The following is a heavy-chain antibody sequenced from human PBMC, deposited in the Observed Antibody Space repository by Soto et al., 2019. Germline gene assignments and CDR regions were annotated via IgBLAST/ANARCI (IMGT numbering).Heavy chain of an antibody. CDR1: GGSISSSSYY. Sequence: SETLSLTCTVSGGSISSSSYYWGWIRQPPGKGLEWIGSIYYSGSTYYNPSLKSRVTISVDTSKNQFSLKLSSVTVADTAVYYCARAPGDYDSSGYYRVDYGMDVWGQGTTVTVSS. CDR2: IYYSGST. V-gene: IGHV4-39*01. CDR3: ARAPGDYDSSGYYRVDYGMDV. D-gene: IGHD3-22*01. J-gene: IGHJ6*02.